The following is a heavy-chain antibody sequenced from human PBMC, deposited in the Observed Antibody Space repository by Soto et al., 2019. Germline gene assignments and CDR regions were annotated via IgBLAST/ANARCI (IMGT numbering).Heavy chain of an antibody. V-gene: IGHV4-59*01. CDR1: GGSISSYY. Sequence: SETLSLTCTVSGGSISSYYWSWIRQPPGKGLEWIGYIYYSGSTNYNPSLKSRVTISVDTSKNQFSLKLSSVTAADAAVYYCARADGDTAMGYNWFDPWGQGTLVTVSS. CDR3: ARADGDTAMGYNWFDP. J-gene: IGHJ5*02. CDR2: IYYSGST. D-gene: IGHD5-18*01.